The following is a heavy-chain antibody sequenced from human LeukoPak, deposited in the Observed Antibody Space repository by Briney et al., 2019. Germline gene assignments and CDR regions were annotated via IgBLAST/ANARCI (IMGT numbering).Heavy chain of an antibody. CDR1: GGSISSGSYD. CDR2: IYYSGNT. J-gene: IGHJ4*02. V-gene: IGHV4-39*07. D-gene: IGHD6-19*01. Sequence: RRETLSLTCTVSGGSISSGSYDWGWIRQPPGKGLEWIWNIYYSGNTYYNPSLKGRVTISVDTSKNQFSLKLSSVTAADTAVYYCTRDLGQWLVDYWGQGTLVTVSS. CDR3: TRDLGQWLVDY.